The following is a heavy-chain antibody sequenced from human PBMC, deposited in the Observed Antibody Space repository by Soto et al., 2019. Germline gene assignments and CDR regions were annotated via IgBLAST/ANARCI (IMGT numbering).Heavy chain of an antibody. CDR2: IYHSGST. CDR3: ARTSPSGAFDI. J-gene: IGHJ3*02. V-gene: IGHV4-30-2*01. Sequence: QLPLQESGSGLVKPSQTLSLTCAVSGGSISSGGYSWSWIRQPPGKGLEWIGYIYHSGSTYYNPSLKRXXTXSAXRSKNQFALKLSSVTAADTAVYYCARTSPSGAFDIWGQGTMVTVSS. CDR1: GGSISSGGYS.